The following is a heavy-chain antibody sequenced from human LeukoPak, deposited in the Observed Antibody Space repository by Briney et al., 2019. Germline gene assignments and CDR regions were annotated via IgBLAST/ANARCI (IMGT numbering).Heavy chain of an antibody. D-gene: IGHD4-23*01. CDR3: ARQDYGGNSYFDY. V-gene: IGHV3-48*02. CDR2: ISTLSSTI. CDR1: GFTFSSYS. Sequence: GGSLRLSCAGSGFTFSSYSMNWVRQAPGKGLEWVAYISTLSSTIYYADSVKGRFTISRDNAKNSLYLQTNSLRDEDTAVYYCARQDYGGNSYFDYWGQGTLVTVSS. J-gene: IGHJ4*02.